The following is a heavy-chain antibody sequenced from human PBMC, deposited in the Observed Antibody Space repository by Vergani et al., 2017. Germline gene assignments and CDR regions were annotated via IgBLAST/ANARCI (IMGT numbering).Heavy chain of an antibody. CDR2: VYSGGGI. V-gene: IGHV4-61*02. D-gene: IGHD6-13*01. CDR1: GGPLSSGGHY. J-gene: IGHJ6*02. Sequence: QVQLQESGPGLVRPSQTLSLTCTVSGGPLSSGGHYWSWFRQSAGKGLEWIGRVYSGGGINYNPSLESRVTISVDTSKNQFSLQLTSVTAADTAVYYCTRDPLYSTTWPFPLREMDVWGQGTTVTVSS. CDR3: TRDPLYSTTWPFPLREMDV.